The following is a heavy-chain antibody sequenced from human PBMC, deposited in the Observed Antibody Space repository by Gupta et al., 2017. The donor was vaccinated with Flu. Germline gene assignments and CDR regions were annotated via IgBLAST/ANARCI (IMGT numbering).Heavy chain of an antibody. CDR2: TIPILGMA. CDR1: GGTFDAHS. V-gene: IGHV1-69*02. D-gene: IGHD3-10*01. Sequence: QVQLVQSGAEVKKPGSSVTVSCKTSGGTFDAHSIYWVRQAPGQRLEWGGRTIPILGMANFAQNFQGRVMITTDRSKTTAFLELRSLRSEDTAVYYCATAFGSGNSPFDNWGQGTQVTVSS. CDR3: ATAFGSGNSPFDN. J-gene: IGHJ4*02.